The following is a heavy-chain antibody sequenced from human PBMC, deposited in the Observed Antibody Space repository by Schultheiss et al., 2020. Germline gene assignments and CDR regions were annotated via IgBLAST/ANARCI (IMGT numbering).Heavy chain of an antibody. CDR3: ARDLWVVGDG. Sequence: GGSLRLSCAASGFTFSSYAMSWVRQAPGKGLEWVSVISRDGGTTKYADSVKGRFTISRDNAKNSLYLQMNSLRDEDTAVYYCARDLWVVGDGWGQETMVTVSS. CDR1: GFTFSSYA. V-gene: IGHV3-23*01. D-gene: IGHD2-2*01. CDR2: ISRDGGTT. J-gene: IGHJ3*01.